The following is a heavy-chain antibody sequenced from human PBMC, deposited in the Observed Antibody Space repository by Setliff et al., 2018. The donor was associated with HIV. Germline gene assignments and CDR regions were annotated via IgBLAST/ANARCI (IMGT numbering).Heavy chain of an antibody. J-gene: IGHJ4*02. V-gene: IGHV1-3*01. D-gene: IGHD3-16*01. Sequence: ASVKVSCKASGYTFTSYAMHWVRQAPGQRLEWMGWIHAGNGYKKYSQKFQGRVTFTRDTSASAAYMDLISLRSEDTAVYYCARIWGIPPLYYFDYWGQVTLVTVS. CDR3: ARIWGIPPLYYFDY. CDR2: IHAGNGYK. CDR1: GYTFTSYA.